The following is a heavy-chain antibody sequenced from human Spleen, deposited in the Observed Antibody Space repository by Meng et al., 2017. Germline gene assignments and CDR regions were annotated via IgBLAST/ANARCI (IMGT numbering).Heavy chain of an antibody. CDR2: ISYDGSNK. CDR1: GFTFSSYA. Sequence: GESLKISCAASGFTFSSYAMHWVRQAPGKGLEWVAVISYDGSNKYYADSVKGRFTISRDNAKNSLYLQMNSLRAEDTAVYYCARVFRRDGYNLDYWGQGTLVTVSS. V-gene: IGHV3-30*07. J-gene: IGHJ4*02. CDR3: ARVFRRDGYNLDY. D-gene: IGHD5-24*01.